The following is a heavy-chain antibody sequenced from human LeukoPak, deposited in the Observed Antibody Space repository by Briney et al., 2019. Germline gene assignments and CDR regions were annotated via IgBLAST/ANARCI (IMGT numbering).Heavy chain of an antibody. CDR3: ASPVGATTVRAFDI. CDR1: GFIFSDHY. D-gene: IGHD1-26*01. CDR2: TRNEANIYTT. V-gene: IGHV3-72*01. J-gene: IGHJ3*02. Sequence: GGSLRLSCAASGFIFSDHYMDWVRQAPGKGLEWVGRTRNEANIYTTKYAASVKGRFTISRDDSKNSLYLQMNSLKTGDTAVYYCASPVGATTVRAFDIWGQGTMVTVSS.